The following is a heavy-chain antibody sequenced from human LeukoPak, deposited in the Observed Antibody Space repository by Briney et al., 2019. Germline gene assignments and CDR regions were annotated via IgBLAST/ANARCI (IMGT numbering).Heavy chain of an antibody. CDR2: IIPIFGTA. D-gene: IGHD3-22*01. CDR1: GGTFSSYA. V-gene: IGHV1-69*13. Sequence: SVKVSCKASGGTFSSYAISWVRQAPGQGLEWMGGIIPIFGTANYAQKFQGRVTITADESTSTAYMELSSLRSEDTAVYCCARETGNNHYYHSNNNWFDPWGQGTLVTVSS. J-gene: IGHJ5*02. CDR3: ARETGNNHYYHSNNNWFDP.